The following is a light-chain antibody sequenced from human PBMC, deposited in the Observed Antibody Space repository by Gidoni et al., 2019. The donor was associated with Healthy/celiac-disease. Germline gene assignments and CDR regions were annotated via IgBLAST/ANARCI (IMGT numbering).Light chain of an antibody. J-gene: IGKJ1*01. CDR3: QQSYSTPRT. CDR2: AAS. Sequence: DIQMTQSPSSLSASVGARVTITCRASQSISSYLNWYQQKPGKAPKLLIYAASSLQSGVPSRFSGSGSGTDFTLTISSLQPGDFATYYCQQSYSTPRTFXQXTKVEIK. CDR1: QSISSY. V-gene: IGKV1-39*01.